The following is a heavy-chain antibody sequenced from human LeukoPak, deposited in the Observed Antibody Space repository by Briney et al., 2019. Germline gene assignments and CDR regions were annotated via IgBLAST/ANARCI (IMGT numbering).Heavy chain of an antibody. Sequence: GGSLRLSCAASGFTFSCYWMSWVRQAPGKGLEWVANIKQDGSEKYYVDSVKGRFTISRDNAKNSLYLQMNSLRAEDTAVYYCASDKRDWCDYWGQGTLVTVSS. J-gene: IGHJ4*02. V-gene: IGHV3-7*01. CDR1: GFTFSCYW. D-gene: IGHD2-15*01. CDR3: ASDKRDWCDY. CDR2: IKQDGSEK.